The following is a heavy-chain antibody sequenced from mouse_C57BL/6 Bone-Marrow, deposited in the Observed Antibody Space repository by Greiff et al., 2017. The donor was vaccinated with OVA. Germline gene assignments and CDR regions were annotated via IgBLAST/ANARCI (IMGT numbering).Heavy chain of an antibody. CDR1: GYTFTSYW. D-gene: IGHD1-1*01. V-gene: IGHV1-52*01. J-gene: IGHJ3*01. CDR2: IDPSDSET. CDR3: ARDSSYQGLLAY. Sequence: VQLQQPGAELVRPGSSVKLSCKASGYTFTSYWMHWVKQRPIQGLEWIGNIDPSDSETHYNQKFKDKATLTVDKSSSTAYMQLSSLTSEDSAVYYCARDSSYQGLLAYWGQGTLVTVSA.